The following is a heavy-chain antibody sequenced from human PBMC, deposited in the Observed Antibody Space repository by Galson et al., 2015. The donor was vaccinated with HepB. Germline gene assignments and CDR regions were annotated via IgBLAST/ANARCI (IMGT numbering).Heavy chain of an antibody. J-gene: IGHJ4*02. CDR1: GFTFGDYA. CDR3: TRNLLSEQWLSSY. V-gene: IGHV3-49*04. CDR2: IRSKAYGGTT. D-gene: IGHD6-19*01. Sequence: SLRLSCAASGFTFGDYAMSWVRQAPGKGLEWVGFIRSKAYGGTTEYAASVKGRFTISRDDSKSIAYLQMNSLKTEDTAVYYCTRNLLSEQWLSSYWGQGTLVTVSS.